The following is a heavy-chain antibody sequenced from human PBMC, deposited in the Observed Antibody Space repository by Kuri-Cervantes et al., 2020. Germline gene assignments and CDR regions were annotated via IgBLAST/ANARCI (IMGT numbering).Heavy chain of an antibody. Sequence: GGSLRLSCAASGLTFSGYAMSWVRQAPGKGLEWVSSITTSGDRTHYLDSVMGRFTISRDNSMSTLYLQMNSLRAEDTAVYYCARSNRITMVRGVNLNWFDPWGQGTLVTDSS. CDR2: ITTSGDRT. CDR1: GLTFSGYA. J-gene: IGHJ5*02. D-gene: IGHD3-10*01. CDR3: ARSNRITMVRGVNLNWFDP. V-gene: IGHV3-23*01.